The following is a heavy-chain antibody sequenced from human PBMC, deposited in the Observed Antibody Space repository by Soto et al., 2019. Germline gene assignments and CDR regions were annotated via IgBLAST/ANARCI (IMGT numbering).Heavy chain of an antibody. CDR1: GFTFSSYS. J-gene: IGHJ4*02. V-gene: IGHV3-48*01. Sequence: PGGSLRLSCAASGFTFSSYSMNWVRQAPGKGLEWVSYISSSSSTIYYADSVKGRFTISRDNAKNSLYLQMNSLRAEDTAVYYCARDRSDILTGYYIELDYWGQGTLVTVSS. CDR3: ARDRSDILTGYYIELDY. CDR2: ISSSSSTI. D-gene: IGHD3-9*01.